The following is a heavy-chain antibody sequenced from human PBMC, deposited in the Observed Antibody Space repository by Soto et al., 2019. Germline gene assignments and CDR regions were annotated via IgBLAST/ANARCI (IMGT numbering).Heavy chain of an antibody. CDR3: ARLNSGFDY. D-gene: IGHD3-10*01. CDR1: GGTFSSYA. V-gene: IGHV1-69*01. Sequence: QVQLVQSVAEVKKNGSSVKVYCKASGGTFSSYAIRWVRQAPGQGLEWMGGFIPIFGTANYAQKFQGRVTITADESTSTAYMELSSLRTEDTAVDYCARLNSGFDYWGQGPLVTVSS. CDR2: FIPIFGTA. J-gene: IGHJ4*02.